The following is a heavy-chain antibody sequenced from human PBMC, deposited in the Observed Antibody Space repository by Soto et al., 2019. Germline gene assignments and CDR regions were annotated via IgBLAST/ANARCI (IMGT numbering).Heavy chain of an antibody. V-gene: IGHV3-23*05. J-gene: IGHJ5*02. CDR2: ITSTGYT. D-gene: IGHD2-21*02. CDR1: GFSFSNYA. Sequence: GSLRLSCATSGFSFSNYAMSWVRQAPGKGLEWVAGITSTGYTYYVESLKGRFTISRDNSKNTVSLQMNSLRAEDTAVYYCVRDAYCNGDCPRGFDPWGQGTLVTVSS. CDR3: VRDAYCNGDCPRGFDP.